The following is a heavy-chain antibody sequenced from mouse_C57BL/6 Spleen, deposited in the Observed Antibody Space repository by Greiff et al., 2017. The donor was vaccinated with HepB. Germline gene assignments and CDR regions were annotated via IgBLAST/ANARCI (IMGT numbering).Heavy chain of an antibody. CDR3: ARRYYAKEYAMDY. Sequence: QVQLKQPGAELVKPGASVKMSCKASGYTFTSYWITWVKQRPGQGLEWIGDIYPGSGSTNYNEKFKSKATLTVDTSSSTAYMQLSSLTSEDSAVYYCARRYYAKEYAMDYWGQGTSVTVSS. CDR1: GYTFTSYW. D-gene: IGHD2-1*01. V-gene: IGHV1-55*01. CDR2: IYPGSGST. J-gene: IGHJ4*01.